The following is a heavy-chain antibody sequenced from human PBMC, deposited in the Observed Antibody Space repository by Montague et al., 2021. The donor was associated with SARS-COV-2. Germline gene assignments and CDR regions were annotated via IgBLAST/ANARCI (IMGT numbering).Heavy chain of an antibody. J-gene: IGHJ5*02. Sequence: TLSLTCTVSIGSISSGSYYWSLIRQPAGKGLEWIGRIYTSGSTNYNPSLKSRVTISVDTSKNQFSLKLSSVTAADTAVYYWARDGYSSGWNGLHWFDPGGQGTLVTVAS. CDR2: IYTSGST. D-gene: IGHD6-25*01. V-gene: IGHV4-61*02. CDR1: IGSISSGSYY. CDR3: ARDGYSSGWNGLHWFDP.